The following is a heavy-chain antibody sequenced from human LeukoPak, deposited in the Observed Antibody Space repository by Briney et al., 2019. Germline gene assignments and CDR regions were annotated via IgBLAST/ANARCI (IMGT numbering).Heavy chain of an antibody. J-gene: IGHJ6*03. D-gene: IGHD6-6*01. CDR3: ARVNSMSRSSLKRYSYYYHYLDV. Sequence: SEALSLTCAVYGASFSDYYWAWIRQPPGEGLEWIGEVTHSGSTNYTPSLKSRVTMSVDASKNQFSLKLNSVTAADTAVYYCARVNSMSRSSLKRYSYYYHYLDVWGKGTPVTVSS. V-gene: IGHV4-34*01. CDR2: VTHSGST. CDR1: GASFSDYY.